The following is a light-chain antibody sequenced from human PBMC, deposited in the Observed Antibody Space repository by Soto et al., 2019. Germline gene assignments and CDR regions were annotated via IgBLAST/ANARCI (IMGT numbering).Light chain of an antibody. V-gene: IGLV2-8*01. CDR3: ISYAGSNNWV. CDR1: SSDIGGYNY. CDR2: EVT. Sequence: QSALTQPPSASGSPGQSVTISCTGTSSDIGGYNYVSWYQQHPGKAPKVMIYEVTKRPSGVPDRFSGSKSGNTASLTVSGLQAEDEADYYCISYAGSNNWVFGGGTKVTVL. J-gene: IGLJ3*02.